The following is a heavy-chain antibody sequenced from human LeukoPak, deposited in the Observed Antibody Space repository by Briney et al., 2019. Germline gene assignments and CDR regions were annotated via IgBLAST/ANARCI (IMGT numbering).Heavy chain of an antibody. CDR3: AKSLGGVIVTSFDY. CDR2: ISGSGGST. D-gene: IGHD3-16*02. CDR1: GFNFRGYF. V-gene: IGHV3-23*01. J-gene: IGHJ4*02. Sequence: GGSLRLSCTASGFNFRGYFMDWVRQAPGKGLEWVSGISGSGGSTYYADSVKGRFTISRANSRNTLFLQMNSLRAEDTAVYYCAKSLGGVIVTSFDYWGQGTLVTVSS.